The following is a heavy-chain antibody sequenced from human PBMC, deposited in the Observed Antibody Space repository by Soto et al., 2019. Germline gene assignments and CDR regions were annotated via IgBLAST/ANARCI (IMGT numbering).Heavy chain of an antibody. CDR3: AREGVGATSINFDY. CDR2: ISYDGSNK. CDR1: GFTFSSYG. D-gene: IGHD1-26*01. V-gene: IGHV3-30*03. Sequence: PGGSLRLSCAASGFTFSSYGMHWVRQAPGKGLEWVAVISYDGSNKYYADSVKGRFTFSRDNSKNTLYLQMNSLRAEDTAVYYCAREGVGATSINFDYWGQGTLVTVSS. J-gene: IGHJ4*02.